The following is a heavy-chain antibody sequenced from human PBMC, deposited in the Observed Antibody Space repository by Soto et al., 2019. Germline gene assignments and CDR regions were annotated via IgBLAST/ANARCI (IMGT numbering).Heavy chain of an antibody. V-gene: IGHV5-10-1*01. CDR3: ARLYFSIYGMDV. CDR2: IDPSDSYT. Sequence: GYRFTSYWISWVRQMPVKGVEWIVMIDPSDSYTKYSPSFQGHVTISADKSISTAYLQWSSLKASDTAMYYCARLYFSIYGMDVWGQGTTVTVSS. CDR1: GYRFTSYW. J-gene: IGHJ6*02. D-gene: IGHD4-4*01.